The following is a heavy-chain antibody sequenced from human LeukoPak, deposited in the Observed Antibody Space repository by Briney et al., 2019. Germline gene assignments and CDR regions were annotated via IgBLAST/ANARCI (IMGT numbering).Heavy chain of an antibody. Sequence: PGGSLRLSCEASGFTFSSYWVHWVCQAPGKGLVWVSRINSDGNSRSYADSVKGRFTISRDNAKNTLHLQMNSLRAEDTAVYYCARERGYGGTHFDCWGQGTLVTVSS. V-gene: IGHV3-74*01. CDR1: GFTFSSYW. CDR2: INSDGNSR. J-gene: IGHJ4*02. CDR3: ARERGYGGTHFDC. D-gene: IGHD4-23*01.